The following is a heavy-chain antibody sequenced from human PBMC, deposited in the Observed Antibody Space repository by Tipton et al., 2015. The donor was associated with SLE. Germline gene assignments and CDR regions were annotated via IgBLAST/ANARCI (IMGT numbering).Heavy chain of an antibody. CDR3: ARGAKERITLVRVRPYYFDY. CDR1: GGSISNYY. V-gene: IGHV4-59*01. J-gene: IGHJ4*01. CDR2: TYHSGMT. Sequence: TLSLTCTVSGGSISNYYCHWIRQSPGKGLEWIGYTYHSGMTNYNPSLKSRVTMSIETSKNQFSLKVTSVTAADTAVYFCARGAKERITLVRVRPYYFDYWGQGSLVTVSS. D-gene: IGHD3-10*01.